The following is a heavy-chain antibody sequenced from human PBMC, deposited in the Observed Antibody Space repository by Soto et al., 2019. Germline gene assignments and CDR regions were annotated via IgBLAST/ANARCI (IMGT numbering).Heavy chain of an antibody. Sequence: PGGSLRLSCAASGFTFSSYGMHWVRQAPGKGLEWVAVISYDGSNKYYADSVKGRFTISRDNSKNTLYLQMNSLRAEDTAVYYCARASYYYDSSGDGHDAFDIWGQGTMVTVS. J-gene: IGHJ3*02. CDR2: ISYDGSNK. D-gene: IGHD3-22*01. CDR3: ARASYYYDSSGDGHDAFDI. CDR1: GFTFSSYG. V-gene: IGHV3-30*03.